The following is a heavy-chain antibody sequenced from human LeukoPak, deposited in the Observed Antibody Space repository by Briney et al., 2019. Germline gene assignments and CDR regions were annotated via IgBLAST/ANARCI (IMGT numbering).Heavy chain of an antibody. CDR1: GFTFSTYG. J-gene: IGHJ5*02. V-gene: IGHV3-33*01. CDR3: ARDLYSSSSTNWFDP. D-gene: IGHD6-6*01. Sequence: GGSLRLSWAASGFTFSTYGMHWVRQAPGKGLEWVAFIWYDGSNKFYADSMEGRFTISTDNSTNTLYLQMSSLRAEDTAVYYCARDLYSSSSTNWFDPWGQGTLVSVSS. CDR2: IWYDGSNK.